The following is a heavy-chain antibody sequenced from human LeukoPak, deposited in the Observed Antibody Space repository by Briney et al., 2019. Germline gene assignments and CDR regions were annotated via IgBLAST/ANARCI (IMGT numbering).Heavy chain of an antibody. D-gene: IGHD6-19*01. Sequence: PGRSLRLSCAASGFTFSSYGMHWVRQAPGKGVEWVAVIWYDGSYKYYADSVKGRFTISRDNSNNTLYLQMNSLRAEDTAVYYCARGCASGWGKDHWGQGTLVTVSS. CDR2: IWYDGSYK. CDR3: ARGCASGWGKDH. V-gene: IGHV3-33*01. CDR1: GFTFSSYG. J-gene: IGHJ4*02.